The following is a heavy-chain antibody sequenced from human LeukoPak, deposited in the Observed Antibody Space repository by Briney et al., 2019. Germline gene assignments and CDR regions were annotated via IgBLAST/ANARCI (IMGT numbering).Heavy chain of an antibody. J-gene: IGHJ2*01. CDR3: ARSYDSSGYYIFDL. D-gene: IGHD3-22*01. Sequence: PSETLSLTCTVSGYYISSGYYWGWIRQPPGKGLEWIGSFYHSGSTYYNPSLKSRVTISVDTPKNQFSLKLSSVTAADTAVYYCARSYDSSGYYIFDLWGRGTLVTVSS. CDR1: GYYISSGYY. CDR2: FYHSGST. V-gene: IGHV4-38-2*02.